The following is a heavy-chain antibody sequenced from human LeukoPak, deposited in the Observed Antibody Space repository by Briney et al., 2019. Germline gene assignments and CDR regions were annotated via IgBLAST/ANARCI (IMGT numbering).Heavy chain of an antibody. V-gene: IGHV3-74*01. Sequence: GGSLRLSCAASGFTISTYWMDWVRQAPGKGLVWVSHIKSDGSSTNYADSVKGRFTISRDNAKNTLYLQMNSLRAEDTAVYYCARGLVRVYSSSPRLFDIWGQGTMVTVSS. CDR1: GFTISTYW. CDR2: IKSDGSST. CDR3: ARGLVRVYSSSPRLFDI. D-gene: IGHD6-19*01. J-gene: IGHJ3*02.